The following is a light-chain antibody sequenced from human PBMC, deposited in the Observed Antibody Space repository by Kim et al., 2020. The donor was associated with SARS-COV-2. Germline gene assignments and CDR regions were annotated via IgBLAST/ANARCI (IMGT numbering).Light chain of an antibody. CDR1: SSNIGGYNY. Sequence: GPSITSSCTGTSSNIGGYNYVSWFQQHPGKAPKLMIYDVSNRPSGISNLFSGSKSGNTASLTISGLQAEDEADYYCSSYTSSDTSVFGTGTKVTVL. CDR3: SSYTSSDTSV. CDR2: DVS. J-gene: IGLJ1*01. V-gene: IGLV2-14*03.